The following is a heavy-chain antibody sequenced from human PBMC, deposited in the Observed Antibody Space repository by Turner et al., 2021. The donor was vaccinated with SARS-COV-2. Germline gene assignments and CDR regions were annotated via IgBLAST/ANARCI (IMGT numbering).Heavy chain of an antibody. CDR1: GFTVSSNY. CDR3: ARVGSYGRRDVDY. V-gene: IGHV3-53*01. J-gene: IGHJ4*02. D-gene: IGHD5-18*01. Sequence: EVQLVESGGGLIQPGGSLRLSSAASGFTVSSNYMSWVRQAPGKGLEWVSVIYSGGSTYYADSVKGRFTISRDNAKNTLYLQMNSLRAEDTAVYYCARVGSYGRRDVDYWGQGTLVTVSS. CDR2: IYSGGST.